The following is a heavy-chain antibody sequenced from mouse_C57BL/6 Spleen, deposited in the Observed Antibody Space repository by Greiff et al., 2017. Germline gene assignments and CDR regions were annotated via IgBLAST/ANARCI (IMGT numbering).Heavy chain of an antibody. Sequence: EVQLQQSGPELVKPGASVKISCKASGYTFTDYYMNWVKQSHGKSLEWIGDINPNNGGTSYNQKFKGKATLTVDKSSSTAYMELRSLTSEDSAVYYCARCGTAQAHFDYWGQGTTLTVSS. CDR1: GYTFTDYY. V-gene: IGHV1-26*01. CDR3: ARCGTAQAHFDY. D-gene: IGHD3-2*02. CDR2: INPNNGGT. J-gene: IGHJ2*01.